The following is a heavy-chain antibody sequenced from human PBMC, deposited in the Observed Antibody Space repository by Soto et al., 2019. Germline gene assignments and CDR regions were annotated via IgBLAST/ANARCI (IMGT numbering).Heavy chain of an antibody. V-gene: IGHV3-48*01. CDR2: ISSSSSTI. CDR3: AREVGDIVVVVAATPISAFDI. J-gene: IGHJ3*02. D-gene: IGHD2-15*01. CDR1: GFTFSSYS. Sequence: GGSLRLSCAASGFTFSSYSMNWVRQAPGKGLEWVSYISSSSSTIYYADSVKGRFTISRDNAKNSLYLQMNSLRAEDTAVYYCAREVGDIVVVVAATPISAFDIWGQGTMVTV.